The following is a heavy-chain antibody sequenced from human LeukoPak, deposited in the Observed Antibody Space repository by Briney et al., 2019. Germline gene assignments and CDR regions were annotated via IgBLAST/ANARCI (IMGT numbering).Heavy chain of an antibody. CDR3: AKGSWYASSSDEDY. V-gene: IGHV3-30*18. J-gene: IGHJ4*02. CDR1: GFSISDID. D-gene: IGHD2-2*01. CDR2: MSREGNNK. Sequence: GGSLRLSCAASGFSISDIDMHWVRQAPGKGLEWLAVMSREGNNKYYAASVRGRLTVSRDGAMSTLYLQMGSLRAEDTAVYYCAKGSWYASSSDEDYWGQGTLVTVSS.